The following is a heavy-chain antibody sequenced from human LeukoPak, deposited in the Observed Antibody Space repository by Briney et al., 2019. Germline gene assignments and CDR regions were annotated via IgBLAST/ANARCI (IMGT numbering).Heavy chain of an antibody. Sequence: GGSLKPSCAASGFTFSSYEMNWVRQAPGKGLEWVSYISSSGSTIYYADSVKGRFTISRDNAKNSLYLQMNSLRAEDTAVYYCARGFLVRGPVYFDYWGQGTLVTVSS. CDR3: ARGFLVRGPVYFDY. CDR1: GFTFSSYE. CDR2: ISSSGSTI. J-gene: IGHJ4*02. V-gene: IGHV3-48*03. D-gene: IGHD3-10*01.